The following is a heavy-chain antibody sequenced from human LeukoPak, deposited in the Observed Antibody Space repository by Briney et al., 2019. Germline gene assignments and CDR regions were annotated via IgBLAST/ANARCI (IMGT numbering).Heavy chain of an antibody. Sequence: SETLSLTCTVSGGSISSGGYYWSWIRLHPGKGLEWIGYIYYSGSTYYNPSLKSRVTISVDASKNQFSLKLSSVTAADTAVYYCARAALLAARPGTYYFDYWGQGTLVTVSS. D-gene: IGHD6-6*01. V-gene: IGHV4-31*03. CDR2: IYYSGST. CDR3: ARAALLAARPGTYYFDY. CDR1: GGSISSGGYY. J-gene: IGHJ4*02.